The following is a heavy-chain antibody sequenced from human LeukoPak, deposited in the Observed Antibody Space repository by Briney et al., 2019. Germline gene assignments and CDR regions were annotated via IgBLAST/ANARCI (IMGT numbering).Heavy chain of an antibody. D-gene: IGHD2-2*01. CDR1: GGSFSGYY. V-gene: IGHV4-34*01. CDR2: INHSGST. Sequence: SSETLSLTCAVYGGSFSGYYWSWIRQPPGKGLEWIGEINHSGSTNYNPSLKSRVTISVDTSKNQFSLKLSSVTAADTAVYCCARTHSLEYCSSTSCLPGGWFDPWGQGTLVTVSS. J-gene: IGHJ5*02. CDR3: ARTHSLEYCSSTSCLPGGWFDP.